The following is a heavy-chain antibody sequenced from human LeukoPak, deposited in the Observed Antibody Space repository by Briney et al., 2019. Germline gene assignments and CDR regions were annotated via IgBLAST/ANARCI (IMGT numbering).Heavy chain of an antibody. D-gene: IGHD6-13*01. CDR2: INPSGGST. CDR1: GYTFTSYY. J-gene: IGHJ1*01. Sequence: ASVKVSCKASGYTFTSYYMHWVRKTPGQGLEWMGIINPSGGSTSYAQKFQGRVTMTRDTSTSTVYMELSSLRSEDTAVYYCARGPTMAAAGAEYFQHWGQGTLVTVSS. V-gene: IGHV1-46*01. CDR3: ARGPTMAAAGAEYFQH.